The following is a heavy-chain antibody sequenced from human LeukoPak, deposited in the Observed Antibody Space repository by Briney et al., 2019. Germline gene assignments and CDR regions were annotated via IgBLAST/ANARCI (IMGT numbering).Heavy chain of an antibody. CDR3: AKSDAYYYGSGSYPDY. CDR2: ISGSGGST. Sequence: GGSLRLSCAASGFTFSSYAMSWVRQAPGEGLGWVSAISGSGGSTYYPDSVRGRLTISRDNSKNTLYLQMNSLRAEDTAVYYCAKSDAYYYGSGSYPDYWGQGTLVTVSS. J-gene: IGHJ4*02. V-gene: IGHV3-23*01. D-gene: IGHD3-10*01. CDR1: GFTFSSYA.